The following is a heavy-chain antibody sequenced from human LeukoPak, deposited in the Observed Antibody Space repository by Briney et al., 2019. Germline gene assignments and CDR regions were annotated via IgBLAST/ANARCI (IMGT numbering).Heavy chain of an antibody. CDR2: ISYSGST. Sequence: SETLSLTCTVSGGSISGYYWSWIRQPPGKGLEWIGFISYSGSTNYNPSLKSRVTISVDTSKNQFSLKLSSVTAADTAVYYCARSYSSSWYAFHWFDPWGQGTLVTVSS. D-gene: IGHD6-13*01. V-gene: IGHV4-59*01. CDR3: ARSYSSSWYAFHWFDP. CDR1: GGSISGYY. J-gene: IGHJ5*02.